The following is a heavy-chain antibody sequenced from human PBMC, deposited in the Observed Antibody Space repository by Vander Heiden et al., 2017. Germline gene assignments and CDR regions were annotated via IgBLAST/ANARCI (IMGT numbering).Heavy chain of an antibody. CDR3: AKDMRGNSYYGMDV. J-gene: IGHJ6*02. CDR2: LTWNSGSL. V-gene: IGHV3-9*01. CDR1: GFTFDDYA. Sequence: EVQLVGSGGGWVQPGRSLRLSCAASGFTFDDYAMHWVRQAPGKGLEWVSGLTWNSGSLAYADSLKGRFTISRDNAKNSLYLQMNTLRVEDTALYYCAKDMRGNSYYGMDVWGQGTTVTVSS. D-gene: IGHD1-1*01.